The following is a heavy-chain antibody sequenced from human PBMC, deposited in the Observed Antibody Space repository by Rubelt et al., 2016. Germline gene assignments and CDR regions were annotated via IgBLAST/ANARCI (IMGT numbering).Heavy chain of an antibody. D-gene: IGHD6-19*01. CDR3: ARERHPSYRAVAEPFDY. V-gene: IGHV3-48*01. CDR2: ISSSSSTI. J-gene: IGHJ4*02. Sequence: EVQLVESGGGLVQPGRSLRLSCAASGFTFDDYAMHWVRQAPGKGLEWVSYISSSSSTIYYADSVKARFTISRDNAKNALYLQWNSLRAEDTAVYYCARERHPSYRAVAEPFDYWGQGTLVTVSS. CDR1: GFTFDDYA.